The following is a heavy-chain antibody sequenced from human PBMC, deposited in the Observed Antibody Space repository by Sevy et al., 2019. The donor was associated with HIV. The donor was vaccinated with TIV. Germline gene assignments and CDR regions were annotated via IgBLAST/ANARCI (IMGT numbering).Heavy chain of an antibody. CDR2: IRSKGNSFAT. CDR3: AGQVGDTVMAIFDY. CDR1: GFAFRGSA. V-gene: IGHV3-73*01. D-gene: IGHD1-26*01. Sequence: GGSLRLSCAASGFAFRGSAIHWVRQASGKGLEWIGRIRSKGNSFATDYVPSVKGRFIISRDDSKKTAYLQMSSLKIDDTAVYYCAGQVGDTVMAIFDYWGQGTLVTVSS. J-gene: IGHJ4*02.